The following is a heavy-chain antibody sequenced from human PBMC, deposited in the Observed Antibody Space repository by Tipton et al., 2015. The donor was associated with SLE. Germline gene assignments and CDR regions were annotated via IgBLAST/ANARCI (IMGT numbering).Heavy chain of an antibody. CDR3: ARDDLYGGLDY. Sequence: SLRLSCAASGFTFSSYEMNWVRQAPGKGLEWVAVISYDGSNKYYADSVKGRFTISRDNSKNTLYLQMNSLRAEDTAVYYCARDDLYGGLDYWGQGTLVTVSS. D-gene: IGHD4-23*01. CDR2: ISYDGSNK. J-gene: IGHJ4*02. CDR1: GFTFSSYE. V-gene: IGHV3-30-3*01.